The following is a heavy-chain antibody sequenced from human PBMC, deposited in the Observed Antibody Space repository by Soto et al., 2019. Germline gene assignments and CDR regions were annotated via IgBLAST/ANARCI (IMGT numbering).Heavy chain of an antibody. Sequence: PGGSLRLSCAASGFTFSTYSMTWVRQAPGKGLEWVSSISSSTTYIYYADSVKGRFTISRDNTKNSLYLQMNSLRAEDTAVYYCAKDRFVLMVYAIHGFDYWGQGTLVTVSS. CDR2: ISSSTTYI. D-gene: IGHD2-8*01. J-gene: IGHJ4*02. V-gene: IGHV3-21*01. CDR3: AKDRFVLMVYAIHGFDY. CDR1: GFTFSTYS.